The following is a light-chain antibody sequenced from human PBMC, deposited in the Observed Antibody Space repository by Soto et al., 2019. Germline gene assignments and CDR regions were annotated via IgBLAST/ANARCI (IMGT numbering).Light chain of an antibody. Sequence: EILMTQSPATLSVSPGKRVILSCRASQSVGSTLAWYQQKPGQAPRLLIRGASTRATGVPARFSGSGSGTEFTLTISSLQSEEFAVYYCQQYSTSLTFGGGTTLEIK. CDR2: GAS. J-gene: IGKJ4*02. CDR1: QSVGST. V-gene: IGKV3-15*01. CDR3: QQYSTSLT.